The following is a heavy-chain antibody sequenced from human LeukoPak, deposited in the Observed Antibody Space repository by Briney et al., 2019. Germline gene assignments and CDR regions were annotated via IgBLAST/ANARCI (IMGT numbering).Heavy chain of an antibody. CDR2: INHSGST. CDR1: GGSFSGYY. D-gene: IGHD6-19*01. J-gene: IGHJ3*02. V-gene: IGHV4-34*01. Sequence: PSETLSLTCAVYGGSFSGYYWSWIRQPPGKGLEWIGEINHSGSTNYNPSLKSRVTISVDTSKNQFSLKLSSVTAADTAVYYCADSSGWYRDDAFDIWGQGTMVTVSS. CDR3: ADSSGWYRDDAFDI.